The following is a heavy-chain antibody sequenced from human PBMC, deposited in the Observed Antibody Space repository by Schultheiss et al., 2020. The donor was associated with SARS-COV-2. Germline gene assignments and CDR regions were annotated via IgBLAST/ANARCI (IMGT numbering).Heavy chain of an antibody. Sequence: SETLSLTCTVSGGSISSGTYYWGWIRQPPGKGLEWIGYIYYSGSTNYNPSLKSRVTISVDTSKNQFSLNLSSVTAADTAVYYCATSPIVRGVINYFYYYMDVWGKGTTVTVSS. V-gene: IGHV4-61*01. CDR2: IYYSGST. CDR1: GGSISSGTYY. J-gene: IGHJ6*03. CDR3: ATSPIVRGVINYFYYYMDV. D-gene: IGHD3-10*02.